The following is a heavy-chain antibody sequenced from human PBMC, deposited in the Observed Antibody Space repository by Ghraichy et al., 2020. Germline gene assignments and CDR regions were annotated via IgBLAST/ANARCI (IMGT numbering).Heavy chain of an antibody. Sequence: GGSLRLSCAASGDSGLSFSTYDLSWVRQAPGKGLEWVGVTSEIGGTHYADSVKGRFTISRDNSKNTVYLQMNSLRVEDTAVYYCTKEGNPATPTDNAFDIWGQGTMVTVSS. J-gene: IGHJ3*02. V-gene: IGHV3-23*01. CDR2: TSEIGGT. CDR1: GDSGLSFSTYD. D-gene: IGHD2-15*01. CDR3: TKEGNPATPTDNAFDI.